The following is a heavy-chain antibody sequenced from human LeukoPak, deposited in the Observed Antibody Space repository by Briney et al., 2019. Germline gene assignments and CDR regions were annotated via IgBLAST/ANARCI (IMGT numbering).Heavy chain of an antibody. CDR1: GFTFSSYC. CDR3: AKDQVRILTGYLMDV. Sequence: GGSLRLSCAASGFTFSSYCMHWVRQAPGKGLEWVAFIRYDGSNKYYADSVKGRFTISRDNSKNTLYLQMNSLRAEDTAVYYCAKDQVRILTGYLMDVWGKGTTVTISS. J-gene: IGHJ6*03. V-gene: IGHV3-30*02. CDR2: IRYDGSNK. D-gene: IGHD3-9*01.